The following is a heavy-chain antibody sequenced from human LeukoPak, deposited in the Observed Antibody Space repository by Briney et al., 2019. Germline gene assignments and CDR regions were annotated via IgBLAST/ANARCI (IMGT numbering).Heavy chain of an antibody. V-gene: IGHV1-46*01. CDR2: ISPSGGST. D-gene: IGHD4-17*01. CDR3: ARAGASVTNQLDS. Sequence: ASVKVSCKAFGYTFTSNYMHWVRQAPGQGPEWMGVISPSGGSTTYAQKFQGRVTLTRDMSTSTDYLELSSLRSEDTAVYYCARAGASVTNQLDSWGQGTLVIVSS. J-gene: IGHJ4*02. CDR1: GYTFTSNY.